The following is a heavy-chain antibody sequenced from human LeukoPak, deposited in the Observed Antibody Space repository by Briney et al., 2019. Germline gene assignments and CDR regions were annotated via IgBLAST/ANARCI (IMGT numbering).Heavy chain of an antibody. J-gene: IGHJ3*02. D-gene: IGHD6-6*01. CDR1: GGTFSSYA. CDR2: IIPIFGTA. V-gene: IGHV1-69*13. Sequence: SVKVSCKASGGTFSSYAISWVRQAPGQGLEWMGGIIPIFGTANYAQRFQGRVTITADESTSTAYMELSSLRSEDTAVYYCARLSALEDAFDIWGQGTMVTVSS. CDR3: ARLSALEDAFDI.